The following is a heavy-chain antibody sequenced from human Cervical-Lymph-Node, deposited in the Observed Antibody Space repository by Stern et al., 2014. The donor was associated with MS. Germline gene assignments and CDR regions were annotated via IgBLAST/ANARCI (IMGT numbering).Heavy chain of an antibody. CDR3: ARRAGGSDNYFDP. D-gene: IGHD4/OR15-4a*01. J-gene: IGHJ5*02. CDR2: IYYSGST. Sequence: MQLVESGPGLVKPSQTLSLTCTVSGGSIIIGDFYWSWIRQLPGKGLEWIGYIYYSGSTYYNPSLNSRVTISVDTANNQFSLKLSSVTAADTAVYYCARRAGGSDNYFDPWGQGTLVTVSS. CDR1: GGSIIIGDFY. V-gene: IGHV4-31*03.